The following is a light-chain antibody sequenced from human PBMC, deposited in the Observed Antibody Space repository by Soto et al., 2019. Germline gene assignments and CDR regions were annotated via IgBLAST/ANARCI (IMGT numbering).Light chain of an antibody. CDR1: QSVSAR. J-gene: IGKJ5*01. V-gene: IGKV3-20*01. CDR3: QHYQGGHPIA. CDR2: DVF. Sequence: EIVLTQSPDTLPLSPGESATLSCRTSQSVSARLDGYKHKPGQPPRLLLSDVFNRASGGAERFSGSGCETDLTLIIRRLEPEDSALYYCQHYQGGHPIAFGQGTRLEIK.